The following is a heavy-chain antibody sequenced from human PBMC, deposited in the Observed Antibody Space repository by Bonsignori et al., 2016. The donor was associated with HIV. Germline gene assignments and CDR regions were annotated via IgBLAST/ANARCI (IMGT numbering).Heavy chain of an antibody. J-gene: IGHJ4*02. CDR1: DFTVRNNY. CDR3: ARQEVEMALDS. Sequence: GESLKISCAVSDFTVRNNYLTWVRQAPGKGLEWVAIIYPSGNTYYSKSVEGRFTISRDDSKNTLYLRMNSLRADDTAMYYCARQEVEMALDSWGPGTLVTVSS. D-gene: IGHD5-24*01. CDR2: IYPSGNT. V-gene: IGHV3-53*01.